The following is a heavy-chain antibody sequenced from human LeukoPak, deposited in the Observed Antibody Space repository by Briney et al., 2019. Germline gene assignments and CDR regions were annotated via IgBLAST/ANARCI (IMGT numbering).Heavy chain of an antibody. V-gene: IGHV3-49*03. CDR2: IRSKAYGGTT. Sequence: GGSLRLSCTASGFTFGDDGMSWFRQAPGKGLEWVGFIRSKAYGGTTEYAASVKGRFTISRDDSKAIAYLQMNSLKTEDTAVYHCTRDRGAYNLYDYWGQGTLVTVSS. CDR3: TRDRGAYNLYDY. D-gene: IGHD1-1*01. J-gene: IGHJ4*02. CDR1: GFTFGDDG.